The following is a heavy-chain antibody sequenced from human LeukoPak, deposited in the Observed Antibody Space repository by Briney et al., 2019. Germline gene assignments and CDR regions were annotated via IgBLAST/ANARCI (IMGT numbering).Heavy chain of an antibody. CDR3: AHRHSIGYSGSWYYYYGMDV. CDR2: ISWNDDK. D-gene: IGHD6-13*01. V-gene: IGHV2-5*01. J-gene: IGHJ6*02. Sequence: SGPTQVKPPQFLTLTRTFSGFPLSTSAVGGGWIRQPPGKALEWLALISWNDDKRYSPSLKSRLTNTKDTSKNQVVLTMTNMDPVDTATYYCAHRHSIGYSGSWYYYYGMDVWGQGTTVTVSS. CDR1: GFPLSTSAVG.